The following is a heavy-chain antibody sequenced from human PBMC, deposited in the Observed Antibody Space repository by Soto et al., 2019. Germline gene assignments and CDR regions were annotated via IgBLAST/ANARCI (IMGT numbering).Heavy chain of an antibody. Sequence: EVQLVESGGGLVQPGGSLRLSCAVSGFTFTNYWMHWVRQAPGQGLVWVSRINSDGSVTNYADSVKGRFTTSRDNAKNTLYLQVISLRAVDTAVYYCASEISTSRPYDFDYWGRGTLVTVSS. V-gene: IGHV3-74*01. D-gene: IGHD2-2*01. CDR3: ASEISTSRPYDFDY. CDR2: INSDGSVT. J-gene: IGHJ4*02. CDR1: GFTFTNYW.